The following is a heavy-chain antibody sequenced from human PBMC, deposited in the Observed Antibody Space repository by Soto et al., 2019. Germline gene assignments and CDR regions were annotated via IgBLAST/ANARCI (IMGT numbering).Heavy chain of an antibody. J-gene: IGHJ4*02. CDR1: GGSFSGYY. V-gene: IGHV4-34*01. CDR3: ARARMATVYFDY. Sequence: SKTLSLTCAVYGGSFSGYYWSWIRQPPGKGLEWIGEINHSGSTNYNPSLKSRVTISVDTSKNQFSLKLSSVTAADTAVYYCARARMATVYFDYWGQGTLVTASS. D-gene: IGHD4-4*01. CDR2: INHSGST.